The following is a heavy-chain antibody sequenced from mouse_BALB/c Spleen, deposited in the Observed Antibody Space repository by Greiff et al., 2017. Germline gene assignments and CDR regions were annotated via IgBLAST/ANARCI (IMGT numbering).Heavy chain of an antibody. CDR2: INSNGGST. CDR3: ARQGYGNYPYAMDY. D-gene: IGHD2-10*02. J-gene: IGHJ4*01. V-gene: IGHV5-6-2*01. CDR1: GFTFSSYY. Sequence: EVKLVESGGGLVKLGGSLKLSCAASGFTFSSYYMSWVRQTPEKRLELVAAINSNGGSTYYPDTVKGRFTISRDNAKNTLYLQMSSLKSEDTALYYCARQGYGNYPYAMDYWGQGTSVTVSS.